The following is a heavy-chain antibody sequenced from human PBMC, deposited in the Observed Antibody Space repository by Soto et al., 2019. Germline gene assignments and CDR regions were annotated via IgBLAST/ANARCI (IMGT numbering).Heavy chain of an antibody. CDR2: IYWDDDK. D-gene: IGHD3-3*01. Sequence: QITLNESGPTVVRPTETLTLTCRFSGFSLTTSGVGVGWIRQSPGKAPEWLALIYWDDDKRYSASLKSRLTITKDTPKNQVDLTVSDLDPTDTATYYCAHRVLRTVFGVVTTTAIYFDFWGQGTPVAVSS. CDR3: AHRVLRTVFGVVTTTAIYFDF. J-gene: IGHJ4*02. CDR1: GFSLTTSGVG. V-gene: IGHV2-5*02.